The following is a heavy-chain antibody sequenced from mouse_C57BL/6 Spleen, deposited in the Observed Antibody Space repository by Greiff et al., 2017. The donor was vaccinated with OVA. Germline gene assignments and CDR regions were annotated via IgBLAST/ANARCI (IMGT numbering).Heavy chain of an antibody. V-gene: IGHV3-6*01. J-gene: IGHJ4*01. CDR2: ISYDGSN. Sequence: ESGPGLVKPSQSLSLTCSVTGYSITSGYYWNWIRQFPGNKLEWMGYISYDGSNNYNPSLKNRISITRDTSTNQFFLKLNSVTTEDTATYYCARDDEEDYYAMDYWGQGTSVTVSS. CDR3: ARDDEEDYYAMDY. CDR1: GYSITSGYY.